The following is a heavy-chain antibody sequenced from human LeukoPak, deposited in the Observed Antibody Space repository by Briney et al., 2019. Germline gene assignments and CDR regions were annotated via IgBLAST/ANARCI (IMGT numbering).Heavy chain of an antibody. CDR1: GGSISSYY. J-gene: IGHJ4*02. D-gene: IGHD3-10*01. CDR3: ARRRFGQYYFDH. V-gene: IGHV4-59*08. CDR2: IYYSGST. Sequence: SETLSLTCTVSGGSISSYYWNWIRQPPGKGLEWIAYIYYSGSTNYNPSLKSRVTISVDTSKNQFSLKLSSVTAADTAVYYCARRRFGQYYFDHWGQGTLVTVSS.